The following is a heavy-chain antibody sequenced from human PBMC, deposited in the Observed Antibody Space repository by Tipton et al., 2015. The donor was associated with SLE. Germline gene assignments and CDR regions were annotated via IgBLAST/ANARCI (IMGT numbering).Heavy chain of an antibody. CDR3: ASTPLGAYYFDY. CDR1: GGTFSSYA. V-gene: IGHV1-69*01. J-gene: IGHJ4*02. CDR2: IIPIFGTA. Sequence: QLVQSGPEVKKPGSSVKASCKASGGTFSSYAISWVRQAPGLGLEWMGGIIPIFGTANYAQKFQGRVTITADESTSTAYMELSSLRSEDTAVYYCASTPLGAYYFDYWGQGTLVTVSS. D-gene: IGHD3-16*01.